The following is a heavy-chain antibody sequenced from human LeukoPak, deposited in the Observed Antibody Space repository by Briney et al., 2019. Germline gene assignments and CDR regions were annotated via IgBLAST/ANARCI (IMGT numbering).Heavy chain of an antibody. CDR2: ISGSGGST. CDR1: GFTFSSYG. Sequence: GGSLRLSCAASGFTFSSYGMSWVRQAPGKGLEWVSAISGSGGSTYYADSVKGRFTISRDNSKNTLYLQMNSLRAEDTAVYYCAKDRTVATIIGYFDYWGQGTLVTVSS. CDR3: AKDRTVATIIGYFDY. D-gene: IGHD5-12*01. J-gene: IGHJ4*02. V-gene: IGHV3-23*01.